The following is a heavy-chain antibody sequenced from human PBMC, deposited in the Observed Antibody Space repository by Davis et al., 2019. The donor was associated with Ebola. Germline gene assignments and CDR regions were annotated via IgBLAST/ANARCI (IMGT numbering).Heavy chain of an antibody. CDR1: GYTFTSYA. CDR3: ATPSEMVAAPYYYYYGMDV. D-gene: IGHD2-15*01. Sequence: ASVKVSCKASGYTFTSYAMHWVRQAPGQRLEWMGWINAGNGNTKYSQKFQGRVTMTRNTSISTAYMELSSLRSEDTAVYYCATPSEMVAAPYYYYYGMDVWGQGTTVTVSS. J-gene: IGHJ6*02. CDR2: INAGNGNT. V-gene: IGHV1-3*01.